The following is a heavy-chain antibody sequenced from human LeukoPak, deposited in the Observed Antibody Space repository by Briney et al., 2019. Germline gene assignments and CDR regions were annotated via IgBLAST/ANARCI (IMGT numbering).Heavy chain of an antibody. CDR3: GRAPPQQLVLWGGYYYGMDV. J-gene: IGHJ6*02. D-gene: IGHD6-13*01. V-gene: IGHV3-13*01. CDR2: IGTAGDT. Sequence: PGGSLRLSCAASGFTFSSYDMHWVRQATGKGLEWVSAIGTAGDTYYPGSVKGRFTISRENAKNSLYLQMNSLRAGDTAVYYCGRAPPQQLVLWGGYYYGMDVWGQGTTVTVSS. CDR1: GFTFSSYD.